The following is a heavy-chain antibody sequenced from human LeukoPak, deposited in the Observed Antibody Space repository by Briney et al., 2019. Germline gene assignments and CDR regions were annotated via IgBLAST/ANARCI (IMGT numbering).Heavy chain of an antibody. CDR1: GDSVSSNSAT. D-gene: IGHD6-19*01. J-gene: IGHJ4*02. CDR2: TYYRSKWYK. CDR3: AKASLPSTGGWYWFFDY. V-gene: IGHV6-1*01. Sequence: SQTLSLTCAISGDSVSSNSATWNWIRQSPSRGLEWLGRTYYRSKWYKYYAVSVKSRITINPDTSKNQFSLQLNSVTPEDTAVYYCAKASLPSTGGWYWFFDYWGQGTLVTVSS.